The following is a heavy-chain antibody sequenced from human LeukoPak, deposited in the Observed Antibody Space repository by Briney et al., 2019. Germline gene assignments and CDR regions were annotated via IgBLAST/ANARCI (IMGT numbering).Heavy chain of an antibody. D-gene: IGHD6-19*01. J-gene: IGHJ6*02. Sequence: GGSLRLSCAASGFTFSSYWMSWVRQALGKGLEWVANIKQDGSEKYYVDSVKGRFTISRDNAKNSLYLQMNSLRAEDTAVYYCARDEHSSGWYLPPYYYYGMDVCGQGTTVTASS. CDR1: GFTFSSYW. V-gene: IGHV3-7*05. CDR3: ARDEHSSGWYLPPYYYYGMDV. CDR2: IKQDGSEK.